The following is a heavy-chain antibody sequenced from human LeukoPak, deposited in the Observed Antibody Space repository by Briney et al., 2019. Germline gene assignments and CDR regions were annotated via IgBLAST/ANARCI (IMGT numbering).Heavy chain of an antibody. D-gene: IGHD2-21*01. J-gene: IGHJ4*02. V-gene: IGHV1-2*02. CDR1: GYTFIDYY. CDR3: ASGRQAYSLPFDY. Sequence: GASVKVSCKASGYTFIDYYMHWVRQAPGQGLEWMGWINPNSGGTTYAQKFQGRVTMTTDASISTGHMELSRLRSDDTAVYYCASGRQAYSLPFDYWGQGTLVTVSS. CDR2: INPNSGGT.